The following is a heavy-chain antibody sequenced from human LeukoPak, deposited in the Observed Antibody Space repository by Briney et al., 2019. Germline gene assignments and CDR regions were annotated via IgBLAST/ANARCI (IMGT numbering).Heavy chain of an antibody. CDR3: AKVGGHSSSWYYYYYYMDV. CDR1: GFTFSSYG. V-gene: IGHV3-23*01. CDR2: ISGSGGST. Sequence: GGSLRLSCAASGFTFSSYGMSWVRQAPGKGPEWVSAISGSGGSTYYADSVKGRFTISRDNSKNTLYLQMNSLRAEDTAVYYCAKVGGHSSSWYYYYYYMDVWGKGTTVTISS. J-gene: IGHJ6*03. D-gene: IGHD6-13*01.